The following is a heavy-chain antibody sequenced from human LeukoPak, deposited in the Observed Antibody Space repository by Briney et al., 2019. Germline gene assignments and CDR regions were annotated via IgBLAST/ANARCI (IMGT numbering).Heavy chain of an antibody. Sequence: SETLSLTCTVSGGSISSYCWSWVRQPPGKGLEWIGYIYTSGSTGYNPSLKSRVTMSVGTSKNQLSMELRFLTAADTGVYFCATSYDAKTAPYDLWGQGTLVTVSS. CDR3: ATSYDAKTAPYDL. J-gene: IGHJ5*02. V-gene: IGHV4-4*09. CDR1: GGSISSYC. CDR2: IYTSGST. D-gene: IGHD3-3*01.